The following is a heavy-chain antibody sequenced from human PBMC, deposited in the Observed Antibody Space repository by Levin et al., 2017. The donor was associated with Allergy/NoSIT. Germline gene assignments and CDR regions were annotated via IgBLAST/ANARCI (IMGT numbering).Heavy chain of an antibody. V-gene: IGHV3-20*04. J-gene: IGHJ4*02. CDR2: ISWNGGRT. Sequence: GGSLRLSCAAAGFTFRDYWMTWVRQAPGKGLEWVSGISWNGGRTGYADSVKGRFTISRDSAKNSVYLETNSLRAEDTALYYCARGGGGSYAADYWGQGTLVTVSS. CDR3: ARGGGGSYAADY. CDR1: GFTFRDYW. D-gene: IGHD1-26*01.